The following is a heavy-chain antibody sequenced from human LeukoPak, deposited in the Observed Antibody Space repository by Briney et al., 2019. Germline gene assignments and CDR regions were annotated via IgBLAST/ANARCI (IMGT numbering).Heavy chain of an antibody. D-gene: IGHD1-1*01. V-gene: IGHV4-39*07. CDR3: ARDEGYTTGFDRDY. J-gene: IGHJ4*02. CDR2: IYHSGNT. Sequence: PSETLSLTCTVSGGSISSSTYYWGWIRQTPGKGLEWIGSIYHSGNTYYNPSLKSRVTISVDASKNQVSLKLSSVTAADTAVYYCARDEGYTTGFDRDYWGQGTLVTVSS. CDR1: GGSISSSTYY.